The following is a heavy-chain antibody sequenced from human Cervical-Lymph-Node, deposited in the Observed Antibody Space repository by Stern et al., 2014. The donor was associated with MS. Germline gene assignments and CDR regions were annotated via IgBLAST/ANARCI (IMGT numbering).Heavy chain of an antibody. CDR1: GFTFSTSA. Sequence: QLVESGPEVKRPGTSVKVSCQASGFTFSTSAVHWVRQTRGQRLEWIGWIVVGSGDTKYEQKLQEKVTITRDMSTSTAYLELSGLTSEDTAVYYCAAGPDRDSSDDYYHGMDVWGQGTTVTVSS. CDR3: AAGPDRDSSDDYYHGMDV. D-gene: IGHD3-22*01. V-gene: IGHV1-58*01. J-gene: IGHJ6*02. CDR2: IVVGSGDT.